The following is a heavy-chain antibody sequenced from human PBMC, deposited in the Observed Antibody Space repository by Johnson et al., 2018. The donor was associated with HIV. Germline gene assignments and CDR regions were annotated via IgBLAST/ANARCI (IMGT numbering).Heavy chain of an antibody. D-gene: IGHD3-22*01. CDR3: ARDINYYDSSGYLIGSDAFDL. CDR1: GFTVSSYA. J-gene: IGHJ3*01. V-gene: IGHV3-30-3*01. Sequence: QVQLVESGGGLVQPGGYLRLSCAASGFTVSSYAMHWVRQAPGKGLEWVAVISYDGSNKYYADSVKGRFTISRDNSKNTLYLQMNSLRAEDTAVYYCARDINYYDSSGYLIGSDAFDLWGQGTMVTVSS. CDR2: ISYDGSNK.